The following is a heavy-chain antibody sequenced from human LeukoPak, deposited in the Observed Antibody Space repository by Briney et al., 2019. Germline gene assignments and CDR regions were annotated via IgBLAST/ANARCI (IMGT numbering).Heavy chain of an antibody. Sequence: SETLSLTCTVSGGSISSSGYYWGWIRQPPGKGLEWIGSIYYSGSTYYNPSLKSRVTISVDTSKNQFSLKLSSVTAADTAVYYCAQGYCSGGSCYSAFDYWGQGTLVTVSS. CDR1: GGSISSSGYY. CDR2: IYYSGST. J-gene: IGHJ4*02. D-gene: IGHD2-15*01. CDR3: AQGYCSGGSCYSAFDY. V-gene: IGHV4-39*07.